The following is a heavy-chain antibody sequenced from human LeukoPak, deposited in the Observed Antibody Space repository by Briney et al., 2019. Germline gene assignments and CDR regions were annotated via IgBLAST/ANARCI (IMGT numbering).Heavy chain of an antibody. CDR3: AKVAKYYYGSETYYFFEH. CDR2: INQDGTEK. J-gene: IGHJ4*02. V-gene: IGHV3-7*01. Sequence: GGSLRLSCAASEFTFTTYWMSWVRQAPGKGLEWVANINQDGTEKYYVDSVKGRFTISRDNAKNSLYLQMNSLRVEDTAAYYCAKVAKYYYGSETYYFFEHWGQGTPVTASS. D-gene: IGHD3-10*01. CDR1: EFTFTTYW.